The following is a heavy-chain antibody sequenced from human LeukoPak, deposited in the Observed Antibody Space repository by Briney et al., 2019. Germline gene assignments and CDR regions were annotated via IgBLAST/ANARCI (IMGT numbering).Heavy chain of an antibody. V-gene: IGHV4-34*03. D-gene: IGHD1-26*01. CDR1: GDSFSGYY. Sequence: SETLSLTCAVYGDSFSGYYGTWIRQAPGKGLEWIGKVNYSGGTNYNPSLKSRVTISLDTSKNQFSLKLSSVTAADTAFYYCVGRDFDYWGQGTLVTVSS. J-gene: IGHJ4*02. CDR2: VNYSGGT. CDR3: VGRDFDY.